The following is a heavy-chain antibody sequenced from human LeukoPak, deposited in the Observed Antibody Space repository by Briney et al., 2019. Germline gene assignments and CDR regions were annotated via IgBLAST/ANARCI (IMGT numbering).Heavy chain of an antibody. CDR3: ARVGSGLTPLDY. D-gene: IGHD6-19*01. V-gene: IGHV3-21*01. J-gene: IGHJ4*02. Sequence: GGSLRLSCAASGFTFSSYSMNWVRQAPGKGLEWVSSISSSSSYIYYADLVKGRFTISRDNAKNSLYLQMNSLRAEDTAVYYCARVGSGLTPLDYWGQGTLVTVSS. CDR2: ISSSSSYI. CDR1: GFTFSSYS.